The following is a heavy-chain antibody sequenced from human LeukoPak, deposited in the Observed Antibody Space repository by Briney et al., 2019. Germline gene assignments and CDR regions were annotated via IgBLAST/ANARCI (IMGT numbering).Heavy chain of an antibody. CDR3: ATAPRVLRFLEWLLYFDY. Sequence: ASVKVSCKVSGYTLTELSTHWVRQAPGKGLEWMGGFDPEDGETIYAQKFQGRVTMTEDTSTDTAYMELSSLRSEDTAVYYCATAPRVLRFLEWLLYFDYWGQGTLVTVSS. D-gene: IGHD3-3*01. CDR2: FDPEDGET. J-gene: IGHJ4*02. CDR1: GYTLTELS. V-gene: IGHV1-24*01.